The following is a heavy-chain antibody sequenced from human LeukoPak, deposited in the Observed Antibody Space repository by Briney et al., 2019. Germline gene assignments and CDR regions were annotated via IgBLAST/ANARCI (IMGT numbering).Heavy chain of an antibody. Sequence: PSETLSLTRTVSGGSISSSSYYWGWIRQPPGKGLEWIGSIYYSGSTYYNPSLKSRVTISVDTSKNQFSLKLSSVTAADTAVYYCARHRRYLTYYYGSGSYQTLDYWGQGTLVTVSS. J-gene: IGHJ4*02. CDR2: IYYSGST. D-gene: IGHD3-10*01. CDR3: ARHRRYLTYYYGSGSYQTLDY. V-gene: IGHV4-39*07. CDR1: GGSISSSSYY.